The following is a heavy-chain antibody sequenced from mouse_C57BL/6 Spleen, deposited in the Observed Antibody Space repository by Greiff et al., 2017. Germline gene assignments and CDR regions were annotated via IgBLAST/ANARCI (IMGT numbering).Heavy chain of an antibody. CDR3: ARRGITTVVATYYAMDY. Sequence: QVQLQQSGAELVRPGSSVKLSCKASGYTFTSYWMDWVKQRPGQGLEWIGNIYPSDSETHYNQKFKDKATLTVDKSSSTAYMQLSSLTSEDSAVYYCARRGITTVVATYYAMDYWGQGTSVTVSS. V-gene: IGHV1-61*01. CDR1: GYTFTSYW. CDR2: IYPSDSET. J-gene: IGHJ4*01. D-gene: IGHD1-1*01.